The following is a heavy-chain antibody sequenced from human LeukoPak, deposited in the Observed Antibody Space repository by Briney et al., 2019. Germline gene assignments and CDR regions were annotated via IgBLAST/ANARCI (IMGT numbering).Heavy chain of an antibody. Sequence: SVKVSCKTSGSTFNNSAISWVRQAPGQGLEWLGGIMPLFGTAGYAQKFQGRVTITKDESTRTVYLELTSLTSDDTAVYYCARGTSPTYYYDSSGPDLGYWGQGTLVTVSS. V-gene: IGHV1-69*05. CDR2: IMPLFGTA. CDR1: GSTFNNSA. D-gene: IGHD3-22*01. CDR3: ARGTSPTYYYDSSGPDLGY. J-gene: IGHJ4*02.